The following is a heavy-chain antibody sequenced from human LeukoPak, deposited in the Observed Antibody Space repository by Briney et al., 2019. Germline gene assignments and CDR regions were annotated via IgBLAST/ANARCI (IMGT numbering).Heavy chain of an antibody. D-gene: IGHD3-3*01. CDR3: ARVSGTRIFGVVTHAFDI. CDR2: INSNGTT. Sequence: SETLSLTCTVSGASISRYHWTWTRQSAGKGLEWIGRINSNGTTNYNPSLTSRVTMSVDTSKNEFSLKLISVTAADTAVYYCARVSGTRIFGVVTHAFDIWGQGTMVTVSP. CDR1: GASISRYH. J-gene: IGHJ3*02. V-gene: IGHV4-4*07.